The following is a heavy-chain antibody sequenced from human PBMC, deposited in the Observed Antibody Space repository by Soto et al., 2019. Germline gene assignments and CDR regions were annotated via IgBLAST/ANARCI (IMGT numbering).Heavy chain of an antibody. Sequence: SETLSLTCTVSGGSISSGGYYWSWIRQHPGKGLEWIGNIYYTGSTYYNPSLKSRVTISIDTSKNQFSLKLNSVTAADTAVYYCAKAQAWELLFDFWGQGTLVTVSS. CDR2: IYYTGST. J-gene: IGHJ4*02. D-gene: IGHD1-26*01. CDR1: GGSISSGGYY. V-gene: IGHV4-31*03. CDR3: AKAQAWELLFDF.